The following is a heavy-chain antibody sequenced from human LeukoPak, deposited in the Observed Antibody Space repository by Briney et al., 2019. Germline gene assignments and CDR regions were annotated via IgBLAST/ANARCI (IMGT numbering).Heavy chain of an antibody. J-gene: IGHJ4*02. CDR2: IKQDGSKK. V-gene: IGHV3-7*01. Sequence: GGSLRLSCVASGFPFSSYWMTWVRQAPGKGLEWVANIKQDGSKKSYVDSVKGRFTISRDNSKNTLYLQMNSLRAEDTAVYYCAKPHYYGSGSYYRASPAFDYWGQGTLVTVSS. CDR3: AKPHYYGSGSYYRASPAFDY. D-gene: IGHD3-10*01. CDR1: GFPFSSYW.